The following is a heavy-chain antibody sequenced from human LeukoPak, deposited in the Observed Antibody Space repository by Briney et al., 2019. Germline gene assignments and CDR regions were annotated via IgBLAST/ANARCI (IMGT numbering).Heavy chain of an antibody. D-gene: IGHD5-24*01. CDR2: IIPIFGIA. CDR1: GGTFSSYA. J-gene: IGHJ4*02. Sequence: SVKVSCKASGGTFSSYAISWVRQAPGQGLEWMGRIIPIFGIANYAQKFQGRVTITAHKSTSTAYMELSSLRSEDTAVYYCARDLSEMATRVGFDYWGQGTLVTVSS. CDR3: ARDLSEMATRVGFDY. V-gene: IGHV1-69*04.